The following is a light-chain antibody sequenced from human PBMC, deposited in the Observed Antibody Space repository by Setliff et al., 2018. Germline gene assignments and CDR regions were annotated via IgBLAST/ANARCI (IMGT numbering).Light chain of an antibody. CDR1: SSDVGAYNY. J-gene: IGLJ1*01. V-gene: IGLV2-14*01. Sequence: QSVLAQPASVSGYPGQSITISCAGTSSDVGAYNYVSWYQQNPGKAPKLLIHAVNNRPSGVSDRFSGSKSGNTASLTISGLQAEDEADYYCGSYARSSAPYVFGTGTKVTV. CDR3: GSYARSSAPYV. CDR2: AVN.